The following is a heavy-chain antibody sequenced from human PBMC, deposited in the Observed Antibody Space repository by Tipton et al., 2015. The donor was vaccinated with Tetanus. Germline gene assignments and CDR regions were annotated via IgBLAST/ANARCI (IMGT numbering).Heavy chain of an antibody. V-gene: IGHV4-31*03. CDR3: ARDQARGARGWNYFDY. D-gene: IGHD1-26*01. Sequence: TLSLTCTVSGGSISSGGYYWSWIRQHPGKGLEWIGDIYYSGSTYYNPSLKSRVTILVDTTKNQFSLKLKSVTVADTAVYYCARDQARGARGWNYFDYWGQGTLVTVSS. CDR2: IYYSGST. J-gene: IGHJ4*02. CDR1: GGSISSGGYY.